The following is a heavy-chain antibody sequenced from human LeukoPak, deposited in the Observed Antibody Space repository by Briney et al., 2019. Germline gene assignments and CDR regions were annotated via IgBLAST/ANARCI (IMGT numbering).Heavy chain of an antibody. CDR3: ARALHWNDYLIY. D-gene: IGHD1-1*01. CDR2: ISAYNGNT. J-gene: IGHJ4*02. Sequence: ASVKVSCKASGYTFSSYGISWVRQAPGQGLEWMGWISAYNGNTNYPQKLQGRVTMTSDTSTSTAYLEVRSLRTDDTAVYFCARALHWNDYLIYWGQGTLVAVSS. V-gene: IGHV1-18*01. CDR1: GYTFSSYG.